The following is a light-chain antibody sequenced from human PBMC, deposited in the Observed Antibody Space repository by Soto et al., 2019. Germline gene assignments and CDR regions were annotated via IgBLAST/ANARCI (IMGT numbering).Light chain of an antibody. CDR2: EVS. CDR1: SSDVGGYNY. J-gene: IGLJ2*01. V-gene: IGLV2-8*01. CDR3: SSYAGSKNFVV. Sequence: QSALTQPPSASGSPGQSVTISCTGTSSDVGGYNYVSWYQQHPGKAPKLMIYEVSKRPSGVPDRFSGSKSGITASLTVSGLQAEDEADYYCSSYAGSKNFVVFGGGTQLTVL.